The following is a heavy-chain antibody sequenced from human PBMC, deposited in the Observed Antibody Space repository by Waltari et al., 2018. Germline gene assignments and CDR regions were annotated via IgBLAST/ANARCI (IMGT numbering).Heavy chain of an antibody. V-gene: IGHV4-39*01. CDR1: GGSISSSSYY. J-gene: IGHJ3*02. CDR2: IYYSGST. CDR3: ARLAGAAFDI. Sequence: QLQLQESGPGLVKPSESLSLTCTVSGGSISSSSYYWGWIRQPPGKGLEWIGSIYYSGSTYYNPSLKSRVTISVDTSKNQFSLKLSSVTAADTAVYYCARLAGAAFDIWGQGTMVTVSS. D-gene: IGHD6-25*01.